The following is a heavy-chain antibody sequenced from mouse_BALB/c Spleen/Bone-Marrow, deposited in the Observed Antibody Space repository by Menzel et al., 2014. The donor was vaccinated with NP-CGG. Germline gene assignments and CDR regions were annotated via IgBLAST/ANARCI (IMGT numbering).Heavy chain of an antibody. Sequence: VNLVESGAALVKPGASVNLSCRASGFTFTTYWIHWVKQRPGQGLEWIGEINPNNGRTKYHERFKTKATLTVDKSSSTAYMQLSSLTSEDSAVYYCARGGRAMACWGQGTSVTVSS. D-gene: IGHD3-3*01. CDR2: INPNNGRT. J-gene: IGHJ4*01. CDR3: ARGGRAMAC. V-gene: IGHV1S81*02. CDR1: GFTFTTYW.